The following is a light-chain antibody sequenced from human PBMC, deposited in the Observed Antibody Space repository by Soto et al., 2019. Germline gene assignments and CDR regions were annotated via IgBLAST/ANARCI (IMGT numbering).Light chain of an antibody. Sequence: DVQLTQSPSFLSASVGDRLTITCRASQDLSSYLAWYQQKPGKAPKLLIHSASTLHSGVPLRFSGSGSGTEFTLTISGLQPEDFATYYCQQLNSYPPWTVGQGTKVDSK. CDR3: QQLNSYPPWT. CDR2: SAS. V-gene: IGKV1-9*01. CDR1: QDLSSY. J-gene: IGKJ1*01.